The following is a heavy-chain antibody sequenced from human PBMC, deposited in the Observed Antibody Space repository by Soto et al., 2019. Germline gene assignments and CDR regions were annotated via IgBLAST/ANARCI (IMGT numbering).Heavy chain of an antibody. V-gene: IGHV1-46*01. CDR2: INPHGGST. J-gene: IGHJ5*02. D-gene: IGHD1-26*01. CDR3: ARSSGGNFGIIIEGNNWFAP. Sequence: ASVKVSCKAPSDTFTSYYINWVRQAPGQGLEWMGVINPHGGSTAYAQKFKGRVTLTRDTSASKVYMEVSSLTSEDTAMYYCARSSGGNFGIIIEGNNWFAPWGQGTLVTVCS. CDR1: SDTFTSYY.